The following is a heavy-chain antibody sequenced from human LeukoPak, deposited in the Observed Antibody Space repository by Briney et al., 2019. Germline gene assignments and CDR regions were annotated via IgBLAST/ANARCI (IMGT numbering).Heavy chain of an antibody. CDR2: ISGSGGST. Sequence: PGGSLRLSCAASGFTFSSYAMSWVRQAPGKGLEWVSTISGSGGSTYYADSVKGQFTISRDNSRNTLYLQMNSLRAEDTAVYYCASQAYDFWSGYSNWFDPWGQGTLVTVSS. J-gene: IGHJ5*02. CDR1: GFTFSSYA. D-gene: IGHD3-3*01. CDR3: ASQAYDFWSGYSNWFDP. V-gene: IGHV3-23*01.